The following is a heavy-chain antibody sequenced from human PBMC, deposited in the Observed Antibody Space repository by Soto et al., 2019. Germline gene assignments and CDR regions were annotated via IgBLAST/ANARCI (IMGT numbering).Heavy chain of an antibody. J-gene: IGHJ5*02. CDR1: GGSVSSGSYY. V-gene: IGHV4-61*01. D-gene: IGHD6-6*01. Sequence: PSETLSLTCTVSGGSVSSGSYYWSWIRQPPGKGLEWIGYIYYSGSTNYNPSLKSRVTISVDTSKNQFSLKLSSVTAADTAAYYCARGYSIAARPWWFDPWGPGTLVTISS. CDR2: IYYSGST. CDR3: ARGYSIAARPWWFDP.